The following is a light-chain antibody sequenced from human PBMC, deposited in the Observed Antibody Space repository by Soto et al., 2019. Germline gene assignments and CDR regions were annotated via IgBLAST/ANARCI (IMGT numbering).Light chain of an antibody. V-gene: IGKV3D-15*01. CDR2: GAS. CDR1: QSVSNN. CDR3: QQYNNWPPWT. J-gene: IGKJ1*01. Sequence: EVVLTQSPGTLSLSPGERATLSCRASQSVSNNYLAWYQQKPGQAPRLLIYGASNRATGIPDRFSGSGSGTEFTLTISSLQSEDFAVYYCQQYNNWPPWTFGQGTKVAIK.